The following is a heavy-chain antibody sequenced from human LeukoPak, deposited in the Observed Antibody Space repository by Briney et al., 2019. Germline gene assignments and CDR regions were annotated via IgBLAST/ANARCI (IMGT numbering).Heavy chain of an antibody. CDR2: MHSSGST. J-gene: IGHJ4*02. D-gene: IGHD1-26*01. Sequence: SETLSLTCTVSGGSISNYYWSWIRQPPGKGLEWIGYMHSSGSTNYNLSLKSRVTMSIDTSKNQLSLKMRSVTAADTAVYYCARDIRMVGATLYFDYWGQGTLVTVSS. CDR3: ARDIRMVGATLYFDY. V-gene: IGHV4-59*01. CDR1: GGSISNYY.